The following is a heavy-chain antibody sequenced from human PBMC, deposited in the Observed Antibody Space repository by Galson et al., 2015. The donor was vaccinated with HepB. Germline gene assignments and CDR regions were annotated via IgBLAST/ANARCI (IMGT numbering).Heavy chain of an antibody. J-gene: IGHJ6*03. CDR3: ARGGGKVGYYYYMDV. CDR1: GYTFTSYY. CDR2: INPNSGGT. Sequence: SVKVSCKASGYTFTSYYMHWVRQAPGQGLEWMGWINPNSGGTNYAQKFQGRVTMTRDTSISTAYMELSRLRSDDTAVYYCARGGGKVGYYYYMDVWGKGTTVTVSS. V-gene: IGHV1-2*02. D-gene: IGHD4-23*01.